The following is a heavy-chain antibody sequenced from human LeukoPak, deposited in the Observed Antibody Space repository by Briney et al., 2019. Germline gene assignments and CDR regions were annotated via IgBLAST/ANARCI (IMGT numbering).Heavy chain of an antibody. CDR3: AKDPYGDYVSGNWFDP. CDR1: GFTFSSYG. J-gene: IGHJ5*02. D-gene: IGHD4-17*01. Sequence: GGSLRLSCAASGFTFSSYGMHWVRQAPGKGLEWVAVISYDGSNKYYADSVKGRFTISRDNSKNTLYPQMNSLRAEDTAVYYCAKDPYGDYVSGNWFDPWGQGTLVTVSS. V-gene: IGHV3-30*18. CDR2: ISYDGSNK.